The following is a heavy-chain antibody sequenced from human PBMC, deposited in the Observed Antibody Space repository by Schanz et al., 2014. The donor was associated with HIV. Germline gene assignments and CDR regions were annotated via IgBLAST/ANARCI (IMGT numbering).Heavy chain of an antibody. V-gene: IGHV3-74*01. Sequence: EVQLVESGGGFVQPGGSLRLSCAASGFTFSTYWMHWVRQAPGKGLVWVSRINSDGSSTSYADSVKGRFTISRDNANNSLSLQMKSLRAEDTAVYFCARGSWYSGGWYDDYNYYDVDVWGQGTTVIVSS. D-gene: IGHD6-19*01. J-gene: IGHJ6*02. CDR3: ARGSWYSGGWYDDYNYYDVDV. CDR1: GFTFSTYW. CDR2: INSDGSST.